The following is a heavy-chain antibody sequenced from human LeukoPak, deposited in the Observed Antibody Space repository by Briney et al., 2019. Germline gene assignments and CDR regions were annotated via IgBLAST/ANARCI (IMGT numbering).Heavy chain of an antibody. J-gene: IGHJ5*02. Sequence: ASVKVSCKASGYTFTGYYMHWVRQAPGQRLEWMGWINPNSGGTNYAQKFQGRVTMTRDTSISTAYMELSRLRSDDTAVYYCARGGHSSGWYKPTKADWFDPWGQGTLVTVSS. D-gene: IGHD6-19*01. V-gene: IGHV1-2*02. CDR3: ARGGHSSGWYKPTKADWFDP. CDR1: GYTFTGYY. CDR2: INPNSGGT.